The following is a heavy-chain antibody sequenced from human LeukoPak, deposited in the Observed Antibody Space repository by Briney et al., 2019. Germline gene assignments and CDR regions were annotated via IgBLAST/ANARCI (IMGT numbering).Heavy chain of an antibody. V-gene: IGHV4-59*08. Sequence: SETLSLTCTVSGGSISSYYWSWIRQPPGKGLEWIGYIYYSGSTNYNTSLKSRVTISVGTSKNQFSLKLSSVTAADTAVYYCARSYYYDSSGYYDYWGQGTLVTVSS. CDR2: IYYSGST. D-gene: IGHD3-22*01. CDR1: GGSISSYY. J-gene: IGHJ4*02. CDR3: ARSYYYDSSGYYDY.